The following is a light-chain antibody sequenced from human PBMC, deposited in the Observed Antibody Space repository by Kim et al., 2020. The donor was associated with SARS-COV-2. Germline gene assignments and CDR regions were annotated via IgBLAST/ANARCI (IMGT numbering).Light chain of an antibody. CDR2: DAS. CDR3: QQHRNLFSIT. V-gene: IGKV3-15*01. Sequence: SPGERATLSCRASQSISSNLVWDQQKPGQDPRILIYDASTRATGSPARFSGSGSGTEFTLTISSLQSEDFAVYYCQQHRNLFSITFGQGTRLEIK. CDR1: QSISSN. J-gene: IGKJ5*01.